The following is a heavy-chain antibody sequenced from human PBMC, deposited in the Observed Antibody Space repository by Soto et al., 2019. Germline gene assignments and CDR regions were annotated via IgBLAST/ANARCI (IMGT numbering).Heavy chain of an antibody. CDR3: ARDLGTVTDYYYYYGMDV. D-gene: IGHD4-4*01. V-gene: IGHV3-48*02. CDR1: GFTFSSYS. CDR2: ISSSSSTI. Sequence: EVQLVESGGGLVQPGGSLRLSCAASGFTFSSYSMNWVRQAPGKGLEWVSYISSSSSTIYYADSVKGRFTISRDNAKNSLYLQMNSLRDEDTAVYYCARDLGTVTDYYYYYGMDVWGQGTTVTVSS. J-gene: IGHJ6*02.